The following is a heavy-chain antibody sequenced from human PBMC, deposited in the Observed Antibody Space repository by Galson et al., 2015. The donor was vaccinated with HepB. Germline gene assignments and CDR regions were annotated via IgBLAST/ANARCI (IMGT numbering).Heavy chain of an antibody. Sequence: SLRLSCAASGFTVSSNYMSWVRQAPGKGLEWVSVIYSGGSTYYADSVKGRFTISRDNSKNTLYLQRNSLRAEDTAVYYCARAVPEYDFWSGTTRGEYFDYWGQGTLVTVSS. J-gene: IGHJ4*02. CDR2: IYSGGST. CDR3: ARAVPEYDFWSGTTRGEYFDY. D-gene: IGHD3-3*01. V-gene: IGHV3-66*01. CDR1: GFTVSSNY.